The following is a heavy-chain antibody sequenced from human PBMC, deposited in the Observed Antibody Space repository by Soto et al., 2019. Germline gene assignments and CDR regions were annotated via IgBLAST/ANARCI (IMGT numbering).Heavy chain of an antibody. V-gene: IGHV1-18*01. CDR1: GYTFTSYG. CDR3: ARLGAIPYYYYYSGMDV. D-gene: IGHD5-12*01. Sequence: QVQLVQSGAEVKKPGASVKVACKASGYTFTSYGISWVRQAPGQGLEWLGWISAYNGNTNYAQKLQGRVTMTTDTSTSTAYMELRSLRSDDTAVYYCARLGAIPYYYYYSGMDVWGQGTTVNVSS. J-gene: IGHJ6*02. CDR2: ISAYNGNT.